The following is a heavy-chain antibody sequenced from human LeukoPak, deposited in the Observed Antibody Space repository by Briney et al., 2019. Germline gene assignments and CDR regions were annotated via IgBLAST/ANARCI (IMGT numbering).Heavy chain of an antibody. CDR3: ARDIAAAVFDY. J-gene: IGHJ4*02. Sequence: SETLSLTCTVSGYSISSGYYWGWIRQPPGKGLEWIGSIYHSGSTYYNPSLKSRVTISVDTSKNQFSLKLSSVTAADTAVYYCARDIAAAVFDYWGQGTLVTVSS. CDR1: GYSISSGYY. V-gene: IGHV4-38-2*02. CDR2: IYHSGST. D-gene: IGHD6-13*01.